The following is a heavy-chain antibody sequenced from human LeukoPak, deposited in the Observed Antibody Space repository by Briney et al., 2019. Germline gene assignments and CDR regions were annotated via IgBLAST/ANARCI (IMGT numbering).Heavy chain of an antibody. Sequence: SETLSLTCAVYGGSFSGYFWSWIRQPPGKGLEWIGEISHSGYTNYNPSLKSRVTISVDTSKSQVSLKLTSVTAADTAVYYCARGPLNGDYSFESWFDPWGQGTLVTVSS. CDR2: ISHSGYT. CDR3: ARGPLNGDYSFESWFDP. J-gene: IGHJ5*02. D-gene: IGHD4-17*01. CDR1: GGSFSGYF. V-gene: IGHV4-34*01.